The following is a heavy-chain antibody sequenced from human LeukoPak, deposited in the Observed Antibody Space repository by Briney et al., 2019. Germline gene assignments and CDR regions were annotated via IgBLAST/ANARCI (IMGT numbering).Heavy chain of an antibody. D-gene: IGHD4-23*01. V-gene: IGHV1-8*02. Sequence: GESLKISCKGSGYSFSHYWIGWVRQATGQGLEWMGYMKPNSGNTGYAQKFQGRVTMTRDTSISTAYMELSSLTSEDTAVYYCATELRWKDHWGQGTLVTVSS. CDR1: GYSFSHYW. CDR3: ATELRWKDH. CDR2: MKPNSGNT. J-gene: IGHJ4*02.